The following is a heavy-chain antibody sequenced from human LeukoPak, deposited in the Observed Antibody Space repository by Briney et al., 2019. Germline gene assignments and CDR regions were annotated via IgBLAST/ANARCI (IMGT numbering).Heavy chain of an antibody. D-gene: IGHD6-19*01. J-gene: IGHJ5*02. Sequence: GESLKISCKSSGYTFSNYWIGWVRQMPGKGLEWMGIIYPGDSDTRYSPSFQGQVTISADKSISTAYLQWSSLKASDTAMYYCAKVAVAGTILDWFDPWGQGTLVTVSS. CDR2: IYPGDSDT. CDR3: AKVAVAGTILDWFDP. V-gene: IGHV5-51*01. CDR1: GYTFSNYW.